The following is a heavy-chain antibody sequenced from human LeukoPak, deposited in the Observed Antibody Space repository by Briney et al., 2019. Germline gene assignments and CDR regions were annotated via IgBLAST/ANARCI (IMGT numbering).Heavy chain of an antibody. J-gene: IGHJ4*02. V-gene: IGHV1-69*05. CDR2: IIPVFGTA. D-gene: IGHD3-10*01. Sequence: SVKVSCKASGGTFSSYAISWVRQAPGQGLEWMGGIIPVFGTANYAQKFQGRVTITTDESTSTAYMELSSLRSEDTAVYYCARALLWFGQYFDYWGQGTLVTVSS. CDR3: ARALLWFGQYFDY. CDR1: GGTFSSYA.